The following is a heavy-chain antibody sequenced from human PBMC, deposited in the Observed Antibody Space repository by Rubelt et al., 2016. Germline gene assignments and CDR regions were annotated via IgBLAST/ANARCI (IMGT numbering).Heavy chain of an antibody. CDR3: ARQETCTNGVCSPFDY. CDR2: IYYSGST. CDR1: GGSISSTDRYY. Sequence: QLQLQESGPGLVRPSETLSLTCTVSGGSISSTDRYYWGWIRQPPGKGLEWIGSIYYSGSTHYNPSLKSRVNITVDTSKKRLRRKRGAVTAADTAVYYCARQETCTNGVCSPFDYWGRGTLVTVSS. V-gene: IGHV4-39*01. J-gene: IGHJ4*02. D-gene: IGHD2-8*01.